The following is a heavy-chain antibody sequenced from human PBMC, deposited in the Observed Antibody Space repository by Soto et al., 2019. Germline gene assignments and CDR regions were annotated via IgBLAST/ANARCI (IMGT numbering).Heavy chain of an antibody. CDR2: ISHTGST. J-gene: IGHJ5*02. CDR3: ARAVAPYFGTWCDP. V-gene: IGHV4-30-2*01. D-gene: IGHD3-10*01. CDR1: GGSITSGNSYS. Sequence: SETLSLTCAVSGGSITSGNSYSWSWIRQPPGKGLEWIGSISHTGSTSYNPSLKSRLTMSVDKSKNQFSLRLSSVTAADMAVYYCARAVAPYFGTWCDPRGQGILVTVSS.